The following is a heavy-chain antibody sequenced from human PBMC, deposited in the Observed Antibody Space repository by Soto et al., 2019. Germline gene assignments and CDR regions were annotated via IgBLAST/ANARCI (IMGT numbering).Heavy chain of an antibody. J-gene: IGHJ4*02. CDR2: ISSSSSYI. D-gene: IGHD5-18*01. CDR1: GFTFSSYS. V-gene: IGHV3-21*01. CDR3: ARGGYSYGQGVDY. Sequence: GGSLRLSCAASGFTFSSYSMNWVRQAPGKGLEWVSSISSSSSYIYYADSVKGRFTITRDNAKNSLYLQMNSLIAGDTAVYYCARGGYSYGQGVDYWGQGTLVTVSS.